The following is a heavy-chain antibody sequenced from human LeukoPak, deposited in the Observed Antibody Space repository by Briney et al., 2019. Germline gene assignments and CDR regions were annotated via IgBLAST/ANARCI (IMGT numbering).Heavy chain of an antibody. CDR3: ARHLRRDYPASGGSQYLHYIDV. J-gene: IGHJ6*03. V-gene: IGHV4-4*09. D-gene: IGHD3-10*01. CDR1: GDSMSYDY. CDR2: IYTSGST. Sequence: SETLSLTCTVSGDSMSYDYWSWVRQTPGMRLEWLGYIYTSGSTRYNPSLKSRVTVSVDTSKNQFSLRLRSVTAADTAVYYCARHLRRDYPASGGSQYLHYIDVWGKGTTVTVSS.